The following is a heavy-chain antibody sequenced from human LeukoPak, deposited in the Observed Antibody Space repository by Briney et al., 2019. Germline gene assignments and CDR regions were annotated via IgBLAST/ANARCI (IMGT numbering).Heavy chain of an antibody. CDR2: ISAYNGNT. V-gene: IGHV1-18*01. CDR3: ARFVAYYDFWSGYYRGFDP. J-gene: IGHJ5*02. D-gene: IGHD3-3*01. CDR1: GYTFTSYG. Sequence: ASVKVSCKASGYTFTSYGISWVRQAPGQGLEWMGWISAYNGNTNYAQKLQGRVTMTTDTSTSTAYMELRGLRSDDTAVYYCARFVAYYDFWSGYYRGFDPWGQGTLVTVSS.